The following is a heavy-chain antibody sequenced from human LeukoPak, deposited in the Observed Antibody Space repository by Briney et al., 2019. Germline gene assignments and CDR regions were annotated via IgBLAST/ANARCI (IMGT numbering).Heavy chain of an antibody. V-gene: IGHV4-59*08. CDR1: GAMYNYY. D-gene: IGHD1-26*01. CDR2: IHYNGNT. Sequence: SETLSLTCTVSGAMYNYYWSWIRQPPGKGLEWIGYIHYNGNTNYNPSLQRRVTMSLDTAKSKVSLKLKSVTAADTAVYYCARHISSGGTYAYFDYWGHGTLVTVSS. CDR3: ARHISSGGTYAYFDY. J-gene: IGHJ4*01.